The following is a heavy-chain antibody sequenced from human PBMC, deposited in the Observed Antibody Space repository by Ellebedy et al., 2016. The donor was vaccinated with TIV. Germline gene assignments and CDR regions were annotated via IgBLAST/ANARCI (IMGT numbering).Heavy chain of an antibody. V-gene: IGHV3-66*01. CDR1: TFTVSYNY. D-gene: IGHD3-10*02. CDR3: ARASFYDVDLSGWYFDI. CDR2: ISSAGTT. J-gene: IGHJ2*01. Sequence: GESLKISCAASTFTVSYNYMNWVRQAPGKGLEWVSIISSAGTTYYADSVKGRFTISKDNSKNTLNLQMTSLRVEETAVYYCARASFYDVDLSGWYFDIWGRGTLVSVST.